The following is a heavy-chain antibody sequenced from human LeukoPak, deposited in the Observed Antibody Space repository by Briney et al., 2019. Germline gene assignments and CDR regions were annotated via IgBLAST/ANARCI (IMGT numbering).Heavy chain of an antibody. J-gene: IGHJ5*02. D-gene: IGHD3-10*01. CDR3: ARDSGTTGEVKFDP. V-gene: IGHV4-4*07. CDR1: GGSINSCY. Sequence: SETLSLTCIVSGGSINSCYWSWIRQSAGKGLEWIGRIYTSGSTTYNPSFKSRITISIATSRNQFSLKLNSVTAADTAIYYCARDSGTTGEVKFDPWGQGTLVIVSS. CDR2: IYTSGST.